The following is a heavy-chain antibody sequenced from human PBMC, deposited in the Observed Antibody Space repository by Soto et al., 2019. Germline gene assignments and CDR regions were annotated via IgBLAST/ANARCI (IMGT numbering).Heavy chain of an antibody. D-gene: IGHD2-2*01. V-gene: IGHV3-21*01. Sequence: GGSLRLSCAASGFTFSSYSMNWVRQAPGKGLEWVSSISSSRSYIYYADSVKGRFTISRDNAKNSLYLQMNSLRAEDTAVYYCARDFPAWFDPWGQGTLVTVSS. CDR2: ISSSRSYI. CDR3: ARDFPAWFDP. CDR1: GFTFSSYS. J-gene: IGHJ5*02.